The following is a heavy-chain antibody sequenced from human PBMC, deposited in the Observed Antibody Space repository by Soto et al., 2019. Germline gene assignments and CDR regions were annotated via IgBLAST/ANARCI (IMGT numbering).Heavy chain of an antibody. J-gene: IGHJ4*02. Sequence: GGSLRLSCAASGFTFSSYGMHWVRQAPGKGLEWVAVIWYDGSNKYYADSVKGRFTISRDNSKNTLYLQMNSLRAEDTAVYYCARDRTGYCSSTSCYYFDYWGQGTLVTV. CDR1: GFTFSSYG. CDR2: IWYDGSNK. D-gene: IGHD2-2*01. CDR3: ARDRTGYCSSTSCYYFDY. V-gene: IGHV3-33*01.